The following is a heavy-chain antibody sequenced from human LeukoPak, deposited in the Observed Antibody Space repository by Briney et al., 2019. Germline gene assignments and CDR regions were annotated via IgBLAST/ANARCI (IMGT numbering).Heavy chain of an antibody. CDR3: ATISWEHY. CDR2: ISTDGSTT. J-gene: IGHJ4*02. Sequence: GGSLRLSCAASGFTFRSYWMQWVRHAPGKGLVWVSRISTDGSTTNYAASVKGRFTISRDNAKNTLYLQMNSLTAEDTAVYCWATISWEHYWGQGTLVTVSS. D-gene: IGHD1-26*01. V-gene: IGHV3-74*01. CDR1: GFTFRSYW.